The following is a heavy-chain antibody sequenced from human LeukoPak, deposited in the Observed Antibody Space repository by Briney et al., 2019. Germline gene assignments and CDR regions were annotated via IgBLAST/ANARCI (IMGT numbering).Heavy chain of an antibody. V-gene: IGHV4-59*01. CDR2: ISYTGSG. Sequence: SETLSLTCTVSGGSISSFYWSWIRQPPGKGLEWIGCISYTGSGNYNPSLKSRVTISLDTSKNHFSLKLSSVTAADTAVYYCARDSGSGTFTWGQGTLVTVSS. CDR3: ARDSGSGTFT. D-gene: IGHD3-10*01. J-gene: IGHJ5*02. CDR1: GGSISSFY.